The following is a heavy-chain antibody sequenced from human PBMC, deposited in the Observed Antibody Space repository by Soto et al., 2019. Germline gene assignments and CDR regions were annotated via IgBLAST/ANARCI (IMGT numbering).Heavy chain of an antibody. D-gene: IGHD5-18*01. CDR3: ARGYFYGSIDY. CDR1: GFTFTNYW. Sequence: PGGSLRLSCAASGFTFTNYWMLWVRQAPGKGLVWVSRIHTDGISTTYADSVKGRFTISRDNAKNTLYLQMNSLRAEDTAVYYCARGYFYGSIDYWGQGALVTVSS. V-gene: IGHV3-74*01. CDR2: IHTDGIST. J-gene: IGHJ4*02.